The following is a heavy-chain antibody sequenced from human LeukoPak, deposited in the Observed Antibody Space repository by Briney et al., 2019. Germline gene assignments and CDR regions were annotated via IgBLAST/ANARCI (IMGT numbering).Heavy chain of an antibody. V-gene: IGHV1-46*01. CDR2: INPSGGST. J-gene: IGHJ4*02. CDR3: ARDYTSGYPFDY. D-gene: IGHD3-22*01. Sequence: ASVKVSCTASGYTFTSYYMHWVRQAPGQGLEWMGIINPSGGSTTYAQKFQGRVTMTRDTSTSTVYMELSSLRSEDTAVYYCARDYTSGYPFDYWGQGTLVTVSS. CDR1: GYTFTSYY.